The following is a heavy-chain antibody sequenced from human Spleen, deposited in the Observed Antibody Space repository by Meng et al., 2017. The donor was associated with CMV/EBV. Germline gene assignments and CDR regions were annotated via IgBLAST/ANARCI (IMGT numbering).Heavy chain of an antibody. V-gene: IGHV4-4*02. J-gene: IGHJ4*02. CDR1: GGSISISTG. D-gene: IGHD6-19*01. CDR3: ARDPYATGWAG. Sequence: QMQLQGSGPGLVKPSGTLSLTCAVSGGSISISTGWSWVRQPPGKGLEWIGEIYRSGGTNYNPSLRGRVTISLDKSKNQFSPTLRSVTAADTAVYYCARDPYATGWAGWGQGTLVTVSS. CDR2: IYRSGGT.